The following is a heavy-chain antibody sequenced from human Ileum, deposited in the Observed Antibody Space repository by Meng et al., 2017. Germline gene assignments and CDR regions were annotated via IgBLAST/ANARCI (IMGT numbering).Heavy chain of an antibody. J-gene: IGHJ4*02. Sequence: VQRQESGPGLVRPSETLSLTCPVSGGSVSSSWSWIRQPPGKGLEWIGHIYYSGNTNYNPSLKSRVTISVDTSKNQFSLKLSSVTAADTAVYFCARDRRDSSGWFYFDYWAQGTLVTVSS. CDR2: IYYSGNT. D-gene: IGHD6-19*01. V-gene: IGHV4-59*02. CDR3: ARDRRDSSGWFYFDY. CDR1: GGSVSSS.